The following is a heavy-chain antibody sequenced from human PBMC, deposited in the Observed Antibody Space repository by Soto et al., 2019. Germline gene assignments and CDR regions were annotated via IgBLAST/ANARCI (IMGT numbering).Heavy chain of an antibody. CDR1: GYSISSGCQ. CDR2: ILHSGTT. D-gene: IGHD3-10*01. CDR3: ARDFFGNHYFDF. J-gene: IGHJ4*02. V-gene: IGHV4-38-2*02. Sequence: KTSETLSLTCAVSGYSISSGCQWGWIRQPPGKGLEWIGNILHSGTTSYNPSLKSRVTVSVDTSKNQISLNLTSVTAADTAIYYCARDFFGNHYFDFWGQGILVTVSS.